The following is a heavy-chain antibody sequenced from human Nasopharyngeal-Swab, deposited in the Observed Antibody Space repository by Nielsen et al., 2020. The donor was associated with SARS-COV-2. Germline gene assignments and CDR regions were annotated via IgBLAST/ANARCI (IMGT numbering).Heavy chain of an antibody. CDR1: GGSISSGGYY. CDR3: AREGRNYYGSGKRGPAFDI. J-gene: IGHJ3*02. CDR2: IYYSGST. V-gene: IGHV4-31*03. D-gene: IGHD3-10*01. Sequence: SETLSLTCTVSGGSISSGGYYWSWIRQHPGKGLEWIGCIYYSGSTYYNPSLKSRVTISVDTSKNQFSLKLSSVTAADTAVYYCAREGRNYYGSGKRGPAFDIWGQGTMVTVSS.